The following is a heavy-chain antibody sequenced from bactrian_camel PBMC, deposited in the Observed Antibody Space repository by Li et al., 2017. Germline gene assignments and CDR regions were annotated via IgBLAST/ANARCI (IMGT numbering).Heavy chain of an antibody. J-gene: IGHJ4*01. V-gene: IGHV3S9*01. CDR2: SGSDGPT. Sequence: QVQLVESGGGSVQPGGSLKLSCTFVGYTYSAICMGWFRQVPGKGREGVACSGSDGPTTYADSVKGRFTLSRDNANNTVNLMMNSLKPEDTAMYYCAANFGPYCSGPYLARRANFLGQGTQVTVS. D-gene: IGHD2*01. CDR1: GYTYSAIC.